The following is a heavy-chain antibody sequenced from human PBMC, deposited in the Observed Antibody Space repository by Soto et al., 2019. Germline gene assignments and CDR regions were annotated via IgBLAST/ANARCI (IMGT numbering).Heavy chain of an antibody. Sequence: SVKVSCKSSGFTFTSSAVQWVRQARGQRLEWIGWIFVGSGNTNYAQKFQERVTITRDMSTSTVYMELSRLRSDDTAVYYCARGPQLWLRAFDIWGQGTMVTVSS. J-gene: IGHJ3*02. D-gene: IGHD5-18*01. CDR1: GFTFTSSA. CDR2: IFVGSGNT. CDR3: ARGPQLWLRAFDI. V-gene: IGHV1-58*01.